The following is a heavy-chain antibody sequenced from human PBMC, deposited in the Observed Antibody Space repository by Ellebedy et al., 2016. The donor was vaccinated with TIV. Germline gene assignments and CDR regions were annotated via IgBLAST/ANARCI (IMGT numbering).Heavy chain of an antibody. Sequence: AASVKVSCKASGYTFTNYDINWVRRATGQGLEWMGWMNPNSANTGYAQQLQGRVTMTSDTSTRTVYMELSSLRSEDTDVYYCARAPSVDPHMDVWGQGTTVTVSS. CDR1: GYTFTNYD. J-gene: IGHJ6*02. D-gene: IGHD6-19*01. CDR3: ARAPSVDPHMDV. CDR2: MNPNSANT. V-gene: IGHV1-8*01.